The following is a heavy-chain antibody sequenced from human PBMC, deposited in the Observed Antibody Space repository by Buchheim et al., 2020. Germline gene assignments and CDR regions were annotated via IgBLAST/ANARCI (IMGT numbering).Heavy chain of an antibody. CDR3: ARECTSGNSNNGPTDY. Sequence: VQLLESGGGLVQPGGSPRLSCAASGFTFSDYGMHWVRQAPGKGLEWVTTIWYDGSNEYYIDSVKGRFTISRDNSKSTVYLQMDSLRVEDTAVYYCARECTSGNSNNGPTDYWGQGTL. J-gene: IGHJ4*02. D-gene: IGHD3-10*01. CDR1: GFTFSDYG. CDR2: IWYDGSNE. V-gene: IGHV3-33*01.